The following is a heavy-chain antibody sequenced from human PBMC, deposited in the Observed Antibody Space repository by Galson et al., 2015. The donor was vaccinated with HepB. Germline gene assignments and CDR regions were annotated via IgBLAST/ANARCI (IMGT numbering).Heavy chain of an antibody. CDR2: ISSSGSTI. Sequence: LRLSCAASGFTFSSYEMNWVRQAPGKGLEWVSYISSSGSTIYYADSVKGRFTISRDNAKNSLYLQMNSLRAEDTAVYYCARDFRLWFGDLGGMDVWGQGTTVTVSS. CDR1: GFTFSSYE. J-gene: IGHJ6*02. CDR3: ARDFRLWFGDLGGMDV. V-gene: IGHV3-48*03. D-gene: IGHD3-10*01.